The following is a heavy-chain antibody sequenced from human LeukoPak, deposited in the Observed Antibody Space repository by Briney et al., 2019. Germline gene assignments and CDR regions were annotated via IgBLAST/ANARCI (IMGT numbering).Heavy chain of an antibody. Sequence: PGGSLRLSCAASGFTFSSYWMHWVRQAPGKGLVWVSRINSDWSSTSYADSVKGRFTISRENAKNTLYLQMNSLRAEDTAVYYCARDKGDYYDSSGYSVDYWGQGTLVTVSS. CDR3: ARDKGDYYDSSGYSVDY. V-gene: IGHV3-74*01. D-gene: IGHD3-22*01. CDR2: INSDWSST. CDR1: GFTFSSYW. J-gene: IGHJ4*02.